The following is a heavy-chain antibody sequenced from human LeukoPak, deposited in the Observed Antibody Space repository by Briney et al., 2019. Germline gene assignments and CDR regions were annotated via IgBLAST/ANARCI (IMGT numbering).Heavy chain of an antibody. V-gene: IGHV1-2*02. Sequence: ASVKVSCKASGYTFTGYYMHWVRQAPGQGLEWMGWINPNSGGTNYAQKFQGRVTMTRDTSISTAYMELSRLRSDDTAVYYCARVEIGAIAAAAFDYWGQGTLVTVSS. J-gene: IGHJ4*02. CDR1: GYTFTGYY. CDR3: ARVEIGAIAAAAFDY. D-gene: IGHD6-25*01. CDR2: INPNSGGT.